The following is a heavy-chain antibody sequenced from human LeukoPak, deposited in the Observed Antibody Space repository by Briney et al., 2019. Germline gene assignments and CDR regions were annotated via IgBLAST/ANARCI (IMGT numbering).Heavy chain of an antibody. CDR2: IKSQGSGGTI. J-gene: IGHJ4*02. CDR1: GLIFRDAW. CDR3: THISSVPDRFNS. V-gene: IGHV3-15*01. D-gene: IGHD2-21*01. Sequence: GGSLRLSCKVSGLIFRDAWVSWVRQAPGKGLEWVGRIKSQGSGGTIDHAAPVKGRLSIARDDSRNTIYLKMNSLKTEDTGIYYCTHISSVPDRFNSWGQGTLVTVSS.